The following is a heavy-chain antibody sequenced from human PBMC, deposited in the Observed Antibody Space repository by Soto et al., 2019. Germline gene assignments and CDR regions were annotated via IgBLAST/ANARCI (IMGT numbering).Heavy chain of an antibody. J-gene: IGHJ4*02. V-gene: IGHV4-34*01. Sequence: QVQLRQWGAGLLKPSETLSLTCAVYGGSFSGYYWSWIRQPPGKGLEWIGEINHSGSTNYNPSLKSRVTISVDTSKNQFSLKLSSVTAADTAVYYCARGHGPGGRTARLDYWGQGTLVTVSS. CDR3: ARGHGPGGRTARLDY. CDR2: INHSGST. D-gene: IGHD3-16*01. CDR1: GGSFSGYY.